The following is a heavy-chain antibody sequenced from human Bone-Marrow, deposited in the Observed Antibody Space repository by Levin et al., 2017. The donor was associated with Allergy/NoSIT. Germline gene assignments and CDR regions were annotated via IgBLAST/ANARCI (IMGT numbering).Heavy chain of an antibody. J-gene: IGHJ6*02. CDR1: GFTFTNYG. CDR3: ARDLSGTSGKFGTWTMDV. Sequence: GGSLRLSCVGSGFTFTNYGLHWVRQAPGKGLEWVADISFDGGEADHADSVKGRFTISRDNSERTLYLQMDSLRPDDTATYYCARDLSGTSGKFGTWTMDVWGQGTTVTVSS. V-gene: IGHV3-30*03. CDR2: ISFDGGEA. D-gene: IGHD1-26*01.